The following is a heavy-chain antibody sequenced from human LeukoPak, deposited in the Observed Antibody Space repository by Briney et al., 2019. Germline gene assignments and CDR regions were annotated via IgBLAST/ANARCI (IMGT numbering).Heavy chain of an antibody. Sequence: SETLSLTCTVSGYSISSGYYWGWPRPPPGKGLEWIGSISHSRSTYYPPSLKRRVTISVDTYKNYFSLTPGAATAADTAVYYWARPYYYGSGSYFFDYWGQGTLVTVSS. V-gene: IGHV4-38-2*02. D-gene: IGHD3-10*01. CDR3: ARPYYYGSGSYFFDY. CDR1: GYSISSGYY. CDR2: ISHSRST. J-gene: IGHJ4*02.